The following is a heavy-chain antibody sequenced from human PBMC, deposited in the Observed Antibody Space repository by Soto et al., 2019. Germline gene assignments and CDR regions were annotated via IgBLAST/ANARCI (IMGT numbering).Heavy chain of an antibody. CDR2: IFDSGST. V-gene: IGHV4-30-4*01. CDR1: GCSISGGVHS. Sequence: QVQLQESGPGLVKPSETLSLTCTVSGCSISGGVHSWRWIRQPPGKGLEWIGHIFDSGSTYYNPSLKSRLTISVDTSKNQFSLRLSSVTAADTAVYYCAREIMPLTNDWYFDLWGRGTLVTVSS. J-gene: IGHJ2*01. D-gene: IGHD2-8*01. CDR3: AREIMPLTNDWYFDL.